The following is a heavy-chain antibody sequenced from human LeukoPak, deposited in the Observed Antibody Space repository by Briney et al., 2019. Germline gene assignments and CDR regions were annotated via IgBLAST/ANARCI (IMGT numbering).Heavy chain of an antibody. CDR3: ARQRADYYYYYMDV. Sequence: SETLSLTCTVSGGSISSSSYYWGWIRQPAGKGLEWIGSIYFSGSTFYKSSLESRLNMSVDMSKNQFSLKVRSVTAADTAVYYCARQRADYYYYYMDVWGKGTTVTVSS. J-gene: IGHJ6*03. CDR1: GGSISSSSYY. CDR2: IYFSGST. V-gene: IGHV4-39*01.